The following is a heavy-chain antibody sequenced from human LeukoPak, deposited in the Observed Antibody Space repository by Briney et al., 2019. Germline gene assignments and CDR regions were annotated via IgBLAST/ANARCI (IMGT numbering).Heavy chain of an antibody. CDR3: AKVMYYDFWSGHEE. CDR2: IDASGGST. D-gene: IGHD3-3*01. Sequence: GRSLRLSCAASGFTFGNYGMAWVRQAAGKVLEWVSTIDASGGSTYYTDSVRGRFSTSRQNSNNALHLQMSSLRAEDTAVYFCAKVMYYDFWSGHEEWGQGTLVTVSS. CDR1: GFTFGNYG. V-gene: IGHV3-23*01. J-gene: IGHJ4*02.